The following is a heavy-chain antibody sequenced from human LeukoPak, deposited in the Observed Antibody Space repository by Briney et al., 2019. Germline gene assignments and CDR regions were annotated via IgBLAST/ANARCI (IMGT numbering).Heavy chain of an antibody. V-gene: IGHV3-74*01. Sequence: GGSLRPSCAASGFTFSSYWMHWVRQAPGKGLVWVSRINNDGSSTSYADSVKGRFTISRDNAKNTLYLQMNSLRAEDTAVYYCARPTKEGSSWYWWFDPWGQGTLVTVSS. D-gene: IGHD6-13*01. J-gene: IGHJ5*02. CDR3: ARPTKEGSSWYWWFDP. CDR1: GFTFSSYW. CDR2: INNDGSST.